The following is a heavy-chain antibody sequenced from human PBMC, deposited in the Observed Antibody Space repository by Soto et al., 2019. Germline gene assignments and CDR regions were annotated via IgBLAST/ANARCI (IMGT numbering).Heavy chain of an antibody. CDR3: AAGGGLPRYY. D-gene: IGHD5-12*01. Sequence: LSLTCTVSGDSISRGAYYWTWIRQHPVKGLEWIGYIYNSGRTYYNPTLKSRLTISLDSAKNQFSVKLTSVTAAVTAVYYCAAGGGLPRYYWGQGTLVTVSS. CDR2: IYNSGRT. J-gene: IGHJ4*02. V-gene: IGHV4-31*03. CDR1: GDSISRGAYY.